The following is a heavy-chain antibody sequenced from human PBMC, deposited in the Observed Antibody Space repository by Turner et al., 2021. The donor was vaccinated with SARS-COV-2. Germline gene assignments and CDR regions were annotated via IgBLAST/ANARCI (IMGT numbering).Heavy chain of an antibody. D-gene: IGHD2-15*01. CDR1: GLTFTNFW. CDR3: ARHRSGIRYCYYYYALDV. V-gene: IGHV3-7*03. CDR2: IKQDESEK. J-gene: IGHJ6*02. Sequence: EVQLVESGGGLVQPGGSLSLSCGACGLTFTNFWMSWVRQAPGKGLGWVANIKQDESEKYYVDSVKGRFSISRENAENSLYLQMNSLRAEDTAVYYCARHRSGIRYCYYYYALDVWGQGTTVTVSS.